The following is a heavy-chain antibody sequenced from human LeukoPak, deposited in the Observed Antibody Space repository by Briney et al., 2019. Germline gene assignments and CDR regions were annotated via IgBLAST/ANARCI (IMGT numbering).Heavy chain of an antibody. CDR1: GFTFSSYA. J-gene: IGHJ4*02. CDR3: AKQLGYCSDGSCYFPY. V-gene: IGHV3-23*01. D-gene: IGHD2-15*01. Sequence: GGSLRLSCAASGFTFSSYAMSWVRQAPGKGLEWVSAISNNGGYTYYADSVQGRFTISRDNSKSTLCLQMNSLRAEDTAVYYCAKQLGYCSDGSCYFPYWGQGALVTVSS. CDR2: ISNNGGYT.